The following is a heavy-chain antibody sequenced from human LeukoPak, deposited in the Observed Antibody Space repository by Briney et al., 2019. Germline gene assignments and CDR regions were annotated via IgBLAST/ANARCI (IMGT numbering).Heavy chain of an antibody. CDR1: GFNFSSYS. Sequence: PGGSLRLSCAGSGFNFSSYSMNWVRQAPGKGLEWVSSISSSSSYIYYADSVKGRFTISRDNAKNSLYLQMNSLRAEDTAVYYCARAFTTVTTIYFDYWGQGTLVTVSS. CDR3: ARAFTTVTTIYFDY. CDR2: ISSSSSYI. J-gene: IGHJ4*02. V-gene: IGHV3-21*01. D-gene: IGHD4-17*01.